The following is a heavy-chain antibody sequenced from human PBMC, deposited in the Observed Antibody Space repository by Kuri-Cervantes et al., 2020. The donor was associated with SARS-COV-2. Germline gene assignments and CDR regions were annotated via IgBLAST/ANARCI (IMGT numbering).Heavy chain of an antibody. CDR2: ISGSGGIT. J-gene: IGHJ4*02. V-gene: IGHV3-23*01. CDR3: GNVMGYGYSKLGFDY. D-gene: IGHD1-26*01. Sequence: LTSAASVFTFRVYATSWVRQAPGKGLEWVSAISGSGGITYYTDSGKGRFTISRDTSRNTLYLQMNSWRAEDTAVYFCGNVMGYGYSKLGFDYWGQGTLVTVSS. CDR1: VFTFRVYA.